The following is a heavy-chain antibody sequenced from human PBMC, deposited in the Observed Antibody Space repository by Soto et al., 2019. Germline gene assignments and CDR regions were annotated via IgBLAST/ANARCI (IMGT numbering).Heavy chain of an antibody. Sequence: QVQLVESGGGVVQPGRSLRLSCAASGFTFSSYGMNWVRQAPGKGLEWVAVISDDGSNKYYADSVKGRFTISRDNSKNTLYLQMNSLRAEDTAVYYCAKEWGDDSSGWSFDYWGQGTLVTVSS. J-gene: IGHJ4*02. CDR1: GFTFSSYG. CDR3: AKEWGDDSSGWSFDY. V-gene: IGHV3-30*18. CDR2: ISDDGSNK. D-gene: IGHD3-22*01.